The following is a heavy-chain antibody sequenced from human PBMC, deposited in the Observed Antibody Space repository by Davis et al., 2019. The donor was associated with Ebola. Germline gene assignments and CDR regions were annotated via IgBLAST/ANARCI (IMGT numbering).Heavy chain of an antibody. CDR3: ASTPDQYCSSTSCYTRGWFDP. J-gene: IGHJ5*02. CDR2: INHSGST. CDR1: GGSFSGYY. Sequence: PSETLSLTCAVYGGSFSGYYWSWIRQPPGKGLEWIGEINHSGSTNYNPSLKSRVTISVDTSKNQFSLKLSSVTAADTAVYYCASTPDQYCSSTSCYTRGWFDPWGQGTLVTVSS. D-gene: IGHD2-2*02. V-gene: IGHV4-34*01.